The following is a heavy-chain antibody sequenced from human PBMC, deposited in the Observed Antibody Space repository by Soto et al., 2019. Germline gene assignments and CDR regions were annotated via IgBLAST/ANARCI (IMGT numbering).Heavy chain of an antibody. V-gene: IGHV1-18*01. Sequence: SXKVSYKATGYTXTSYGISLVRQAPGQGLEWMGWISAYNGNTNYAQKLQGRVTITTDTSTSTAYMELRSLRSDDTDVYYCASAVAGTHDAFDIWGQGTMVPVS. CDR1: GYTXTSYG. CDR3: ASAVAGTHDAFDI. D-gene: IGHD6-19*01. CDR2: ISAYNGNT. J-gene: IGHJ3*02.